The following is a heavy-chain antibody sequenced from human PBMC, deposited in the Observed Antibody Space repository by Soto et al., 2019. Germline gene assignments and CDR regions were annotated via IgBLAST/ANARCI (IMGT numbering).Heavy chain of an antibody. Sequence: PPEPPSLPGAVSGGSISSRTWWSWVCQLTGKGLEWSGEVYHSGSTNYNPSLKSRVTIAVDKSKNQFSLKLSSVTAADTAVYYCARWQQLVGLDYWGQGTLV. CDR2: VYHSGST. V-gene: IGHV4-4*03. J-gene: IGHJ4*02. D-gene: IGHD6-13*01. CDR3: ARWQQLVGLDY. CDR1: GGSISSRTW.